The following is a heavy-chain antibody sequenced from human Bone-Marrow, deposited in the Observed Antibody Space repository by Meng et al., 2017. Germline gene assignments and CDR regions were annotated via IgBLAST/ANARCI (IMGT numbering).Heavy chain of an antibody. V-gene: IGHV3-15*01. Sequence: EGQLVGSWGGFVKPGGSLRLSCAASGFTFSNAWMTWVRQAPGKGLEWIGRMKSNVDGGTVDYAAAVKGRFFISRDDSENTFYLQMNSLKTEDTAVYYCSGHVDYWGHGTLVTVSS. J-gene: IGHJ4*01. CDR1: GFTFSNAW. CDR3: SGHVDY. CDR2: MKSNVDGGTV.